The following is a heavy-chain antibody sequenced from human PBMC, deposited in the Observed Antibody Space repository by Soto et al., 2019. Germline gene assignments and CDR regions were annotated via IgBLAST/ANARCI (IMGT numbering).Heavy chain of an antibody. CDR2: FDPEDGET. Sequence: ASVKVSCKVSGYTLTELSMHWVRQAPGKGLEWMGGFDPEDGETIYAQKFQGRVTMTEDTSTDTAYMELSSLRSEDTAVYYCAADRGGLREGDDALDIWAKGQWSPSPQ. V-gene: IGHV1-24*01. J-gene: IGHJ3*02. CDR1: GYTLTELS. D-gene: IGHD3-16*01. CDR3: AADRGGLREGDDALDI.